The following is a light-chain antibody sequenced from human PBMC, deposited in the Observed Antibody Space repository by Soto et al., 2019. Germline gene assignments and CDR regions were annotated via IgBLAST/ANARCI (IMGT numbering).Light chain of an antibody. CDR2: KAS. Sequence: IQMTQSPSTLSASVGDRVSITCRARRSIFSWLAWYQQKPGKAPKLLIYKASSLESGVPSRYSGSGSGTEFTLTISGLQPDDLATYYCQQYNSFPYSFGQGTKLEIK. V-gene: IGKV1-5*03. CDR1: RSIFSW. J-gene: IGKJ2*03. CDR3: QQYNSFPYS.